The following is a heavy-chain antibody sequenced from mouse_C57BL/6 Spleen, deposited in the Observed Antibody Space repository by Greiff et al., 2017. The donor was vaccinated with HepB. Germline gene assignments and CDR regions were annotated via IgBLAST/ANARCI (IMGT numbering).Heavy chain of an antibody. Sequence: EVKLMESGGGLVQPGGSLSLSCAASGFTFTDYYMSWVRQPPGKALEWLGFIRNKANGYTTEYSASVKGRFTISRDNSQSILYLQMNALRAEDSPTYYCARYNYDYHYWYFDVWGTGTTVTVSS. J-gene: IGHJ1*03. D-gene: IGHD2-4*01. V-gene: IGHV7-3*01. CDR3: ARYNYDYHYWYFDV. CDR1: GFTFTDYY. CDR2: IRNKANGYTT.